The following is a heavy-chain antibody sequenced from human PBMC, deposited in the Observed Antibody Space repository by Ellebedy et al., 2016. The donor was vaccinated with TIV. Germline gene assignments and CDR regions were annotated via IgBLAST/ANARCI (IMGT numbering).Heavy chain of an antibody. D-gene: IGHD7-27*01. Sequence: GESLKISXAASGFTFSSYSMNWVRQAPGKGLEWVSYISSSSSTIYYADSVKGRFTISRDNAKNSLYLQMNSLRDEDTAVYYCARDTWAVYYYYGMDVWGQGTTVTVSS. J-gene: IGHJ6*02. V-gene: IGHV3-48*02. CDR1: GFTFSSYS. CDR2: ISSSSSTI. CDR3: ARDTWAVYYYYGMDV.